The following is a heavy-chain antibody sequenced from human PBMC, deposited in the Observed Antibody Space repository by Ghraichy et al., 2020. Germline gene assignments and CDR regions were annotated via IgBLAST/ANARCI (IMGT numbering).Heavy chain of an antibody. J-gene: IGHJ6*02. CDR1: GFTYSNYV. CDR2: ISVSGGGT. V-gene: IGHV3-23*01. Sequence: GGSLRLSCAASGFTYSNYVMSWVRQAPGKGLEWVSTISVSGGGTYYADSVKGRFTISRDNPKNTLYLQMNSLRAEDTALYYCAKACVDYDSTWRYFCGMDVWGQGTTVSVSS. CDR3: AKACVDYDSTWRYFCGMDV. D-gene: IGHD6-13*01.